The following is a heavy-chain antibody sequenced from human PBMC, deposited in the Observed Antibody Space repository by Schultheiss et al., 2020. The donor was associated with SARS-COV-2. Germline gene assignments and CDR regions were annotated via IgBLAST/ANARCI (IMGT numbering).Heavy chain of an antibody. CDR1: GFTFSSYW. V-gene: IGHV3-74*01. CDR3: AKGSGSYIGY. D-gene: IGHD1-26*01. CDR2: INSDGSST. J-gene: IGHJ4*02. Sequence: ESLKISCAASGFTFSSYWMHWVRQAPGKGLVWVSRINSDGSSTSYADSVKGRFTISRDNSKNSLYLQMNSLRTEDTALYYCAKGSGSYIGYWGQGTLVTVSS.